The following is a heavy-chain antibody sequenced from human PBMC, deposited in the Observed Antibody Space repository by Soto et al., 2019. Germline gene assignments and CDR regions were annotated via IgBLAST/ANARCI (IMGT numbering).Heavy chain of an antibody. CDR1: GFTFSSYA. D-gene: IGHD3-10*02. J-gene: IGHJ6*02. CDR2: ISYDGSNK. CDR3: AREPITMLLGGYGMDV. Sequence: QVQLVESGGGVVQPGRSLRLSCAASGFTFSSYAMHWVRQAPGKGLEWVAVISYDGSNKYYADSVKGRFTISRDNSKNTLYLQMNSVRAEDTAVYYCAREPITMLLGGYGMDVWGQGTTVTVSS. V-gene: IGHV3-30-3*01.